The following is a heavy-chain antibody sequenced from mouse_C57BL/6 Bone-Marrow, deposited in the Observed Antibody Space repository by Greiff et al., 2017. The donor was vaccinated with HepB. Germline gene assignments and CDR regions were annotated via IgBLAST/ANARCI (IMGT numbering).Heavy chain of an antibody. J-gene: IGHJ3*01. CDR1: GFTFSDYY. Sequence: DVKLVESGGGLVQPGGSLKLSCAASGFTFSDYYMYWVRQTPEKRLEWVAYISNGGGSTYYPDTVKGRFTIARDNAKNTLYLQMSRPKSEDTAMYYWAIPGGITTGAWFAYWGQGTLVTVSA. CDR3: AIPGGITTGAWFAY. V-gene: IGHV5-12*01. D-gene: IGHD2-4*01. CDR2: ISNGGGST.